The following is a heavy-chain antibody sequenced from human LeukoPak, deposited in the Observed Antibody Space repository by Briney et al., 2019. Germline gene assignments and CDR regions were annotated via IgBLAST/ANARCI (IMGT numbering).Heavy chain of an antibody. CDR1: GFMFRSFE. CDR2: ISSGASTM. CDR3: ALLAVASDFDY. V-gene: IGHV3-48*03. Sequence: RGCLRLSCAASGFMFRSFEMYWVRQAPGKGLEWVAYISSGASTMYYADSVKGRFTISRDDARNSLFLQMNSLRAEDTAIYYCALLAVASDFDYWGQGTLVTVSS. J-gene: IGHJ4*02. D-gene: IGHD6-19*01.